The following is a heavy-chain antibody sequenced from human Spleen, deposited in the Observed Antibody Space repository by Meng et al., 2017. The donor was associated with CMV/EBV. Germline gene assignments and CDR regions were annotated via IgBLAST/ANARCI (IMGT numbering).Heavy chain of an antibody. CDR3: ARRAVAGYYFDY. D-gene: IGHD6-19*01. CDR1: GGSVSSVSYY. CDR2: IYYSGST. J-gene: IGHJ4*02. V-gene: IGHV4-61*01. Sequence: TVSGGSVSSVSYYWSWIRQPPGKGLEWIGYIYYSGSTNYNPSLKSRVTISVDTSKNQFSLKLSSVTAADTAVYYCARRAVAGYYFDYWGQGTLVTVSS.